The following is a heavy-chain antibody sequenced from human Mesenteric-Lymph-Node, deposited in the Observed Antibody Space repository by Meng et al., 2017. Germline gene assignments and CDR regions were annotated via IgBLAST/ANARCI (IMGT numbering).Heavy chain of an antibody. J-gene: IGHJ3*02. Sequence: GESLKISCVVSGFTFSSRGMHWVRQAPGKGLEWLAVIWYDGSYKYYADSVKGRFTVSRDNSKSTLYLQMDSLRAEDTALYYCATAQGRGDNAFDIWGHGTLVTVSS. V-gene: IGHV3-33*01. D-gene: IGHD2-21*02. CDR1: GFTFSSRG. CDR2: IWYDGSYK. CDR3: ATAQGRGDNAFDI.